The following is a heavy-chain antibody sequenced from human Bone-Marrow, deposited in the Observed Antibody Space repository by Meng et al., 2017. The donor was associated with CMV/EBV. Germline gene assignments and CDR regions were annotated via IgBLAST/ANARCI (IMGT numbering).Heavy chain of an antibody. V-gene: IGHV4-59*01. D-gene: IGHD1-26*01. CDR2: IYYSGST. CDR1: GGSISSYY. CDR3: ASSKGHGGSYYSGYFDY. Sequence: SETLSLTCTVSGGSISSYYWSWIRQPPGKGLEWIGYIYYSGSTNYNPSLKSRVTISVDTSKNQFSLKLSSVTAADTAVYYCASSKGHGGSYYSGYFDYWGQGTLVTVPS. J-gene: IGHJ4*02.